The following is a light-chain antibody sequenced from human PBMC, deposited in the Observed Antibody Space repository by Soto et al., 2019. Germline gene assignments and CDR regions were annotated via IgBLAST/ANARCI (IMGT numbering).Light chain of an antibody. CDR1: TSNIGRST. Sequence: QSVLTQPPSASGTPGQRVTISCSGNTSNIGRSTVSWYQQFPGAAPKLLIYSNNQRPSGVPDRFSGSKSATSASLAISGLQSEDEADYYCAAWDDSLNGRVFGGGTKLTVL. CDR3: AAWDDSLNGRV. CDR2: SNN. J-gene: IGLJ3*02. V-gene: IGLV1-44*01.